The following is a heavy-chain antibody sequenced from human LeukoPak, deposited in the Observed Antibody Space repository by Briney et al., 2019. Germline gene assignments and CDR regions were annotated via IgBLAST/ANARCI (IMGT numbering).Heavy chain of an antibody. CDR3: AVHLPGDYLDR. CDR2: MNPDSGNT. Sequence: ASVKVSCTASEYTFNIYDINWVRQATGQGLEWMGRMNPDSGNTGFAQKFQGRVTMTRNTSITTAYMELSSLRSEDTAVYYCAVHLPGDYLDRWGQGTLVTVSS. V-gene: IGHV1-8*01. CDR1: EYTFNIYD. J-gene: IGHJ4*02.